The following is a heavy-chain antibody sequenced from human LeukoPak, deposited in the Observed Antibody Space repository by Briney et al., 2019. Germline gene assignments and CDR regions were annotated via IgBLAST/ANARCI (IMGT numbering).Heavy chain of an antibody. J-gene: IGHJ4*02. CDR3: ARQQYGRGYYHEVDY. CDR1: GGSISSYY. V-gene: IGHV4-59*08. Sequence: PSETLSLTCIFSGGSISSYYWSWIRQSPGKELEWIGYVYQSGTTSYSPSLKRRVTISADMSKNHFSLKLRSVTAADTAVYYCARQQYGRGYYHEVDYWGQGILVTVSS. CDR2: VYQSGTT. D-gene: IGHD3-3*01.